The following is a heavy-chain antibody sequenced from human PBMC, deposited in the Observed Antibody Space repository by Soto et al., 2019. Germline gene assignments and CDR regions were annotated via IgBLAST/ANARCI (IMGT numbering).Heavy chain of an antibody. D-gene: IGHD3-10*01. J-gene: IGHJ6*02. CDR2: INPNSGGT. CDR1: RYTFTGYY. CDR3: ARDTAPYYGSGSLPPGGYYGMDV. Sequence: QVQLVQSGAEVKKPGASVKVSCKASRYTFTGYYMHWVRQAPGQGLEWMGWINPNSGGTNYAQKFQGWVTITRDTSISTAYMELSRLRTDDTAVYYCARDTAPYYGSGSLPPGGYYGMDVWGQGTTVTVSS. V-gene: IGHV1-2*04.